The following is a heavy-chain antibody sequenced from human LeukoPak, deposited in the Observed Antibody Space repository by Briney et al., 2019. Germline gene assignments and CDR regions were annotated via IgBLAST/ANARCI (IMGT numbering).Heavy chain of an antibody. CDR1: GGSISSYY. Sequence: PSETLSLTCTVSGGSISSYYWSWIRQPPGKGLEWIGYIYPSGSTNYNPSLKSRVTISVDTSKNQFSLKLSSVTAADTAVYYCARPIHSSSWYAFDIWGQGTMVTASS. CDR2: IYPSGST. D-gene: IGHD6-13*01. V-gene: IGHV4-4*09. J-gene: IGHJ3*02. CDR3: ARPIHSSSWYAFDI.